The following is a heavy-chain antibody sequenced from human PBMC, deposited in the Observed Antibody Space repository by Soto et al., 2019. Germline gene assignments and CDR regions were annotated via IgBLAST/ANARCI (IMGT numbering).Heavy chain of an antibody. CDR3: AKAGYVTSPFIDY. D-gene: IGHD2-15*01. J-gene: IGHJ4*02. V-gene: IGHV1-3*05. Sequence: QVQLVQSGAEERKPGASVKVSCKASGYIFSDYAFHWVRQAPGQRPEWVGWINAGNGNTKYLQKLKGRVTITRDTSASTAYMELSGLRSEDTAVYYCAKAGYVTSPFIDYWGQGTLVTVSS. CDR1: GYIFSDYA. CDR2: INAGNGNT.